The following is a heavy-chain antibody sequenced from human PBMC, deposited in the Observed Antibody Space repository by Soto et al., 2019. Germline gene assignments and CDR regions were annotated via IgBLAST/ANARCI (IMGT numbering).Heavy chain of an antibody. V-gene: IGHV4-39*01. Sequence: QLQLQESGPGLVKPSETLSLTCTVSGGSISSSSYYWGWIRQPPGKGLEWIGSIYYSGSTYYNPSLKSRVTISVDTSKNQFSLKLSSVTAADTAVYYCARRRLPYAFDIWGQGTMVTVSS. CDR1: GGSISSSSYY. CDR2: IYYSGST. D-gene: IGHD6-25*01. CDR3: ARRRLPYAFDI. J-gene: IGHJ3*02.